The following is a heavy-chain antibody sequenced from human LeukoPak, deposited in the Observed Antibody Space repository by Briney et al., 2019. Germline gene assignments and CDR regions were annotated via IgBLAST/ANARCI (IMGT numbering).Heavy chain of an antibody. CDR1: GDSIFSYY. V-gene: IGHV4-59*12. CDR3: ARDRGTWNDDGFDY. D-gene: IGHD1-1*01. J-gene: IGHJ4*02. CDR2: IFYSGSN. Sequence: SETLSLTCTVSGDSIFSYYWSWIRQPPGKGLEWIGYIFYSGSNNYNPSLKSRVTMSVDTSKNQFSLKLSSVTAADTAVYYCARDRGTWNDDGFDYWGQGTLVTVSS.